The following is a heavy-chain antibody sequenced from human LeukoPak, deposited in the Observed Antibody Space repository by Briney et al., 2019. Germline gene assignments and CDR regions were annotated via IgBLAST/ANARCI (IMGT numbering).Heavy chain of an antibody. CDR1: GFTFSNYW. CDR3: VRSLRSADF. Sequence: GGSLRLSCAASGFTFSNYWMHWGRHAPGKGLMWVLQISTDGSQTFYADSVKARFTISRDNAKNTLFLQMDSLRPEDTAVYYCVRSLRSADFWGQGTLVTVSS. J-gene: IGHJ4*02. V-gene: IGHV3-74*01. CDR2: ISTDGSQT.